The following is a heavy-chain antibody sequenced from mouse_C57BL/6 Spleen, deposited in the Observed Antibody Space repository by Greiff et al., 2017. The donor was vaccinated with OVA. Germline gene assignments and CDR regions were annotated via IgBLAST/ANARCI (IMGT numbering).Heavy chain of an antibody. CDR2: IDPEDGET. V-gene: IGHV14-2*01. J-gene: IGHJ2*01. Sequence: VQLQQSGAELVKPGASVKLSCTASGFNIKDYYMHWVKQRTEQGLEWIGRIDPEDGETKYDPKFQGKATITADTSSNTAYLHLHSRTSEDTAVYYCAREPDYCGREPADYWGQGTTLTVSS. CDR3: AREPDYCGREPADY. CDR1: GFNIKDYY. D-gene: IGHD1-1*01.